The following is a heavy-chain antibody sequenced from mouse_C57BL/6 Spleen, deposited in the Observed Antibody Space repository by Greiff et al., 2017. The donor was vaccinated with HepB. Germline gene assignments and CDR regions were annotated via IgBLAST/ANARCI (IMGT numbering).Heavy chain of an antibody. D-gene: IGHD1-1*01. J-gene: IGHJ2*01. CDR2: IHPNSGST. Sequence: QVQLQQPGAELVKPGASVKLSCKASGYTFTSYWMHWVKQRPGQGLEWIGMIHPNSGSTNYNEKFKSKATLTVDKSSSTAYMQLSSLTSEDSAVYYCARESYYYGSSHFDYWGQGTTLTVSS. CDR3: ARESYYYGSSHFDY. CDR1: GYTFTSYW. V-gene: IGHV1-64*01.